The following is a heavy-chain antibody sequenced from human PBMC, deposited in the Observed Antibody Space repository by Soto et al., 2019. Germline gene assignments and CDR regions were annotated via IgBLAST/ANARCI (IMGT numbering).Heavy chain of an antibody. J-gene: IGHJ4*02. V-gene: IGHV3-73*01. CDR3: TRLISAAQDS. Sequence: EVLLVESGGGVVQPGGSLKLSCVASGFVFKDSSIHWVRQASGKGLEWVGRIRDRAYNYATAYTASGKGSITIARDESTNTAYLQINSLRTEDTAIYYSTRLISAAQDSWGQGTLVTVSS. CDR2: IRDRAYNYAT. CDR1: GFVFKDSS. D-gene: IGHD3-10*01.